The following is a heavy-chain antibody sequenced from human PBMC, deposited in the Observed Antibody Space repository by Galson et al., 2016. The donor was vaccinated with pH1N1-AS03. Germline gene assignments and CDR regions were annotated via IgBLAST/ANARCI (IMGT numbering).Heavy chain of an antibody. CDR1: GYGFISYW. J-gene: IGHJ4*02. D-gene: IGHD2-15*01. V-gene: IGHV5-51*01. CDR3: ARLPVSATDPLYYFDL. CDR2: IYPSDSDI. Sequence: QSGAEVKKPGESLKISCKGSGYGFISYWIGWVRQMPGKGLELLGIIYPSDSDIRYSPSFQGQITISVDKTITTAFLQWTSLKPSDTGMYYCARLPVSATDPLYYFDLWGQGTLVTVSS.